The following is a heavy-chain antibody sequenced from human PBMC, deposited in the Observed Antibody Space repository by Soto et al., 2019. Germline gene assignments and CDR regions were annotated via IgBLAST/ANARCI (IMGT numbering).Heavy chain of an antibody. Sequence: QVQLVQSGTEVKKPGASVKVSCKSSGYSFTQYVIHWVRQAPGQRLERMGWIGGGDGKTYYSQDFQRRITVTKDICASTAYMELCSLISVVTAMYCCVRDYASDRGVHLDFWGQGTLVTVSS. CDR1: GYSFTQYV. V-gene: IGHV1-3*01. CDR2: IGGGDGKT. D-gene: IGHD2-2*01. J-gene: IGHJ4*02. CDR3: VRDYASDRGVHLDF.